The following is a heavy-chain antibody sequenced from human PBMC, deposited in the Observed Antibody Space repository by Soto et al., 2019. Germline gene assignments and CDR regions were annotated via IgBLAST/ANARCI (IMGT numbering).Heavy chain of an antibody. J-gene: IGHJ6*02. Sequence: PGGSLRLSCAASGFTFSDYYMSWIRQAPGKGLEWVSYISSSGSTIYYADSVKGRFTISRDNAKNSLYLQMNSLRAEDTAVYYCARVKQLGPYYYGMDVWGQGTTVTVSS. CDR3: ARVKQLGPYYYGMDV. CDR1: GFTFSDYY. V-gene: IGHV3-11*01. D-gene: IGHD6-6*01. CDR2: ISSSGSTI.